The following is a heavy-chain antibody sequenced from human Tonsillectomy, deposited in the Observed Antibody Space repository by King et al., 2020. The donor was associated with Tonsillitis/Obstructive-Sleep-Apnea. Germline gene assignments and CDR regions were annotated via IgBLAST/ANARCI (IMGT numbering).Heavy chain of an antibody. V-gene: IGHV3-23*04. Sequence: EVQLVESGGDLVQPGGSLRLSCAASGFTFSNYAMTWVRQAPGKGLEWVSSISGSGGSTYYADSVKGRFTISRDNSKNTLYLQMNSLRAEDTAVYYCAKDEADIVVVAAATFDAFDIWGQGTVVTVSS. J-gene: IGHJ3*02. CDR1: GFTFSNYA. D-gene: IGHD2-15*01. CDR2: ISGSGGST. CDR3: AKDEADIVVVAAATFDAFDI.